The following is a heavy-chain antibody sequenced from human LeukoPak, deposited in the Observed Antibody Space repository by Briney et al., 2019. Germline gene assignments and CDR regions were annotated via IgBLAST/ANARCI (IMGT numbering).Heavy chain of an antibody. J-gene: IGHJ6*03. CDR1: GYTFTSYA. CDR2: INTNTGNP. D-gene: IGHD6-13*01. Sequence: ASVKVSCKASGYTFTSYAMNWVRQAPGQGLEWIGWINTNTGNPTYAQGFTGRFVFSLDTSVSTAYLQISSLKAEDTAVYYCARVAQAAAGNYYYYYYMDVWGKGTTVTISS. CDR3: ARVAQAAAGNYYYYYYMDV. V-gene: IGHV7-4-1*02.